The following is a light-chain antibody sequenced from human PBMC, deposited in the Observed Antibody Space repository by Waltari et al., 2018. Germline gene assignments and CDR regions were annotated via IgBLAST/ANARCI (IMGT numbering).Light chain of an antibody. CDR1: QSVSYY. Sequence: EIVLTQSPPTLSLSPGERATLSCRASQSVSYYLAWYQQRPGQAPRLLIYDTSHRATGIPDRFSGSGSETDFTLTISSLEPEDFAVYYCQQRRNWPLTFGGGTKVEIK. CDR2: DTS. CDR3: QQRRNWPLT. J-gene: IGKJ4*01. V-gene: IGKV3-11*01.